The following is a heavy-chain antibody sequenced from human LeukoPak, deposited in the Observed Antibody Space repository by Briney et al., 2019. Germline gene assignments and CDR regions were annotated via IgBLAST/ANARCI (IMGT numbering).Heavy chain of an antibody. D-gene: IGHD6-6*01. CDR1: GFTFGIYW. V-gene: IGHV3-7*01. CDR2: IKEDGSEK. Sequence: AGGSLRLSCAASGFTFGIYWMNWVRQAPGKGLEWVANIKEDGSEKNYVDSVKGRFTISRDNAKNSLYLQMNSLRAEDTAVYYCARGEHSSFDYWGQGTLVTVSS. J-gene: IGHJ4*02. CDR3: ARGEHSSFDY.